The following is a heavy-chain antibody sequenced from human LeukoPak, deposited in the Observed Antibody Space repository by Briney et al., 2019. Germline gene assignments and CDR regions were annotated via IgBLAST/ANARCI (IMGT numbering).Heavy chain of an antibody. V-gene: IGHV3-30*04. D-gene: IGHD3-9*01. J-gene: IGHJ4*02. Sequence: PGGSLRLSCAASGFTFSSYAMSWVRQAPGKGLEWVAVISYDGSNKYYADSVKGRFTISRDNSKNTLYLQMNSLRAEDTAVYYCARDHGYFDWLLSFDYWGQGTLVTVSS. CDR1: GFTFSSYA. CDR3: ARDHGYFDWLLSFDY. CDR2: ISYDGSNK.